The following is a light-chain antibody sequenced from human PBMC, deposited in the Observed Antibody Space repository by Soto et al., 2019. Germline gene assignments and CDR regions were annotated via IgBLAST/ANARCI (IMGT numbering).Light chain of an antibody. V-gene: IGKV1-5*03. Sequence: DIQMTQSPSTLSASVGDRVSITCRASQTISYYLAWYQQKPGRAPKLLIYEASNLESGVPSRFSGSGFGTGFTLTISGLQPDDIATYYCEEASNYPWTFGQGTKVEIK. J-gene: IGKJ1*01. CDR3: EEASNYPWT. CDR1: QTISYY. CDR2: EAS.